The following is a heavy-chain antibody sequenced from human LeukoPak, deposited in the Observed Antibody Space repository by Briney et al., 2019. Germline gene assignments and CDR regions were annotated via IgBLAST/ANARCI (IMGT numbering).Heavy chain of an antibody. CDR2: ISYDGSNK. V-gene: IGHV3-30*04. Sequence: PGGSLRLSCAASGFTLSSYAMHWVRQAPGKGLEWVAVISYDGSNKYYADSVKGRFTISRDNSKNTLYLQMNSLRAEDTAVYYCARGGDIVVVPAGALGDYWGQGTLVTVSS. CDR1: GFTLSSYA. CDR3: ARGGDIVVVPAGALGDY. J-gene: IGHJ4*02. D-gene: IGHD2-2*01.